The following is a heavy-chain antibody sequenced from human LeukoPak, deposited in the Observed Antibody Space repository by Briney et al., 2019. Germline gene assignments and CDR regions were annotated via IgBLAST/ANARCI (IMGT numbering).Heavy chain of an antibody. J-gene: IGHJ4*02. CDR3: ATVSSTVAALYYFDY. D-gene: IGHD6-19*01. CDR2: IYPSDSNT. CDR1: GYRFTNYW. V-gene: IGHV5-51*01. Sequence: GESLKISCKASGYRFTNYWIGWVRQMPGKGLEWMGIIYPSDSNTRYSPSFQGQVTISADKAISTAYLQWSSLKASDTAMYFCATVSSTVAALYYFDYWGQGTLVTVSS.